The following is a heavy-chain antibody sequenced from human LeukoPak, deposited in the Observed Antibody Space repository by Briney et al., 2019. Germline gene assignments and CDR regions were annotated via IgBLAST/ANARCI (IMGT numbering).Heavy chain of an antibody. J-gene: IGHJ4*02. CDR3: VSYYYDSSGYVPFDY. CDR1: AYSISSGYY. V-gene: IGHV4-38-2*01. Sequence: PSETLSLTCAVSAYSISSGYYWGWIRQPPGKGLEWIGSIYYSGSTYYNPSLKSRVTISVDTSKNQFSLKLSSVTAADTAVYYCVSYYYDSSGYVPFDYWGQGTLVTVSS. CDR2: IYYSGST. D-gene: IGHD3-22*01.